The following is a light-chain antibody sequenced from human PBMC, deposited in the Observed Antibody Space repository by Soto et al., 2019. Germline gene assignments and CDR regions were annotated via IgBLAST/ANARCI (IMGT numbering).Light chain of an antibody. V-gene: IGKV3D-15*01. CDR2: GAS. J-gene: IGKJ1*01. CDR3: QQRSNWLWT. Sequence: EIVLTQSPGTLSVSPGERAILSRGASQSVSSNLAWYQQKPGQAPRLLIYGASTRATGIPARFSGVGSGTEFTLTISSLQPEDFAVYYCQQRSNWLWTFGQGTKVDIK. CDR1: QSVSSN.